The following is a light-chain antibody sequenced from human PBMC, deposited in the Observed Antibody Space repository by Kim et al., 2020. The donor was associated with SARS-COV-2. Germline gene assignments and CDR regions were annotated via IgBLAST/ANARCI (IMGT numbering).Light chain of an antibody. Sequence: SPGERATLSCRASQRVSGSYLAWYQQKPGQAPRLLIYDASSRATGIPDRFSGGGSGTDFTLTISRLEPEDFAVYYCQQYGSSPWTFGQGTKVDIK. CDR2: DAS. CDR1: QRVSGSY. CDR3: QQYGSSPWT. J-gene: IGKJ1*01. V-gene: IGKV3-20*01.